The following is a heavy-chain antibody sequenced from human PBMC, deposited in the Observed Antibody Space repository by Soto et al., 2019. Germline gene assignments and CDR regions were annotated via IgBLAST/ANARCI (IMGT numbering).Heavy chain of an antibody. CDR3: VRLMFSLDWNYGRVGAFDI. V-gene: IGHV5-51*01. J-gene: IGHJ3*02. D-gene: IGHD1-7*01. CDR1: AYSFTNYW. CDR2: VYPGDSGT. Sequence: GESLKISCKASAYSFTNYWIGWVRQMPGKGLEWMAIVYPGDSGTRYSPSFQGHVIISADKSISTAYLQWNTLLASDTAMYYCVRLMFSLDWNYGRVGAFDIWGLGTMVTVSS.